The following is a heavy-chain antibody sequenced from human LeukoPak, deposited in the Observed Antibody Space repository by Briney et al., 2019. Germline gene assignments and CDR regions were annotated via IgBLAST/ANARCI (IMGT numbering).Heavy chain of an antibody. Sequence: SETLSLTCAVSGYSISSGYYWSWIRQPPGRELEWIATAYHSGNRYYNPSLRSRVTISVDTSENQFSLSVNTVTAADTALYFCARGGELPYFDYWGQGTLVTVSS. V-gene: IGHV4-38-2*01. CDR3: ARGGELPYFDY. CDR2: AYHSGNR. CDR1: GYSISSGYY. D-gene: IGHD3-16*01. J-gene: IGHJ4*02.